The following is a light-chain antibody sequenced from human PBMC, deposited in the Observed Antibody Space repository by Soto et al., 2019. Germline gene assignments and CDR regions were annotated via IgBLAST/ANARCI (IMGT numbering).Light chain of an antibody. CDR3: HQYGGSPGT. J-gene: IGKJ1*01. CDR1: QSVTSNY. CDR2: GAS. Sequence: EIVLTQSPGTLSLSPGERATLSCRASQSVTSNYLAWYQQKPGQAPRLLIFGASSRATGIPDKFSGSGSGTDFTLTISRLEPEDFAVYYCHQYGGSPGTLGQGTKVEIK. V-gene: IGKV3-20*01.